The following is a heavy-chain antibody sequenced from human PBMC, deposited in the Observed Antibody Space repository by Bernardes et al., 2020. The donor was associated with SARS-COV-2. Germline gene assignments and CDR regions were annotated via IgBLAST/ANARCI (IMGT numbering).Heavy chain of an antibody. J-gene: IGHJ4*02. CDR2: IYPGDSDT. D-gene: IGHD1-26*01. Sequence: GESLKISCKGSGYSFTSYWIGWVRQMPGKGLEWMGIIYPGDSDTRYSPSFQGQVTISADKSISTAYLQWSSLKASDTAMYYCARQLGRGGLVYYFDYWGQGTLVTVSS. CDR3: ARQLGRGGLVYYFDY. CDR1: GYSFTSYW. V-gene: IGHV5-51*01.